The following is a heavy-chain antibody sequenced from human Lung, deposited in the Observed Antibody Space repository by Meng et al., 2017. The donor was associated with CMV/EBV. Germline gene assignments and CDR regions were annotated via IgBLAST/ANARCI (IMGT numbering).Heavy chain of an antibody. J-gene: IGHJ4*02. CDR1: GGSIRSSSYY. CDR2: IYDSGRA. Sequence: SXTXSLXCSVSGGSIRSSSYYWGWIRQPPGKGLEWIGNIYDSGRADYSPSLQSRVTISVDTSKNQFSLKLSSVTAADTAMYYCARSVGCSSTYCYTYTSSWYPDYWXQGTLVTVSS. D-gene: IGHD6-13*01. V-gene: IGHV4-39*07. CDR3: ARSVGCSSTYCYTYTSSWYPDY.